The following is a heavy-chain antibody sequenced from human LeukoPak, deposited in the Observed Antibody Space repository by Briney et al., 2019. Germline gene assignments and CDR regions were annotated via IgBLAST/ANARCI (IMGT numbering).Heavy chain of an antibody. CDR1: GASVSTTAYF. CDR2: IYASGNT. CDR3: ASYREAYDLYPHGLDV. V-gene: IGHV4-61*02. J-gene: IGHJ3*01. Sequence: PSETLSHTCSVSGASVSTTAYFWNWIRQPAGEGLEWIGRIYASGNTHYNPSLKSRVTMSLDTSKNQFSPTMNSVTAADSAVYFCASYREAYDLYPHGLDVWGRGTVVTVSS. D-gene: IGHD5-24*01.